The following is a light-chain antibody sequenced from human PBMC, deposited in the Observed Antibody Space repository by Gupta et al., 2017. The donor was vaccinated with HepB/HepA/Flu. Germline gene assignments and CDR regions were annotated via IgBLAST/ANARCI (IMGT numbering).Light chain of an antibody. Sequence: EIVMTQSPDTLSVSPGERATLSCRASQTVLSNLAWYQHKPGQAPRLLIYRASIRATSIPDRFSGSGSGTEFTLTISSLQSEDFAVYYCQQYNNWPTWTFGQGTKVEIK. J-gene: IGKJ1*01. CDR2: RAS. CDR3: QQYNNWPTWT. V-gene: IGKV3-15*01. CDR1: QTVLSN.